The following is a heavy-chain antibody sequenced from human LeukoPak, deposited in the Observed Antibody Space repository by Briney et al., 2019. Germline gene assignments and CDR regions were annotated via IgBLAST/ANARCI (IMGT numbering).Heavy chain of an antibody. D-gene: IGHD6-13*01. J-gene: IGHJ5*02. CDR1: GYTLTELS. CDR3: AIGEGGIAKYNWFDP. V-gene: IGHV1-24*01. Sequence: ASVKVSCKVSGYTLTELSMHWVRQAPGKGLEWMGGLDPEDGETIYAQKFQGRVTMTEDTSTDTAYMELSSLRSEDTAVYYCAIGEGGIAKYNWFDPWGQGTLVTVSS. CDR2: LDPEDGET.